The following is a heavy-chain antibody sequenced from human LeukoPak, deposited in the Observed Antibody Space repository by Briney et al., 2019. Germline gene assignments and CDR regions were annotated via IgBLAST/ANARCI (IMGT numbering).Heavy chain of an antibody. CDR3: ARDRGYSSFDY. D-gene: IGHD4-23*01. V-gene: IGHV3-7*01. Sequence: PGGSLRLSCEASAFTFSSYWMSWVRQAPGKGLEWVANIKEDGSEINYADSVKGRFTISRDNAKNSLFLQMNSLRVGDTAVYYCARDRGYSSFDYWGQGTLVTVSS. CDR2: IKEDGSEI. J-gene: IGHJ4*02. CDR1: AFTFSSYW.